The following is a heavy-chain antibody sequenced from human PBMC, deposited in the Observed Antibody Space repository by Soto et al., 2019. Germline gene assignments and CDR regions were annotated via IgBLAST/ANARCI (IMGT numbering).Heavy chain of an antibody. CDR1: GFTFSSYG. CDR3: AKAAINHFYY. J-gene: IGHJ4*02. V-gene: IGHV3-30*18. CDR2: ISYDGSNK. Sequence: GGSLRLSCTASGFTFSSYGMHWVRQAPGKGLEWVAVISYDGSNKYYADSVKGRFTISRDNTKNTLYLQMNSLRAEDTAVYYCAKAAINHFYYWGQGTLVTVSS.